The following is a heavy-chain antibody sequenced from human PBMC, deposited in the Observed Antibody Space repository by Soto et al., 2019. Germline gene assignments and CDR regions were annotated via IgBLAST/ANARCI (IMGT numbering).Heavy chain of an antibody. V-gene: IGHV3-21*01. D-gene: IGHD2-2*01. Sequence: GGSLRLSCAVSGFIFSDFSMNWVRQAPGKGLEWVASIGSSGGYIFYADSVKGRFTISRDNAKKSLDLQINSLRAEVTAVYYCAREKKHQSLGGRFGMDVWGQGTTVTVSS. CDR1: GFIFSDFS. J-gene: IGHJ6*02. CDR3: AREKKHQSLGGRFGMDV. CDR2: IGSSGGYI.